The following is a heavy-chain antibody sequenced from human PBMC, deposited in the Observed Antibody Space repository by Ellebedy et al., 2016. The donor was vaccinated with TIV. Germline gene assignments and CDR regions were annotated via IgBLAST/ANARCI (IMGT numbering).Heavy chain of an antibody. Sequence: GGSLRLSCAASGFSFSSYWMTWVRQAPGKGLEWVANIRQDGSEKYYVDSVTGRFTISRDSAKNSLYLQMNSLRAEDTAVYYCATDGSYGDYLSPTHAFVMWGQGTLVTVSA. V-gene: IGHV3-7*01. CDR3: ATDGSYGDYLSPTHAFVM. CDR2: IRQDGSEK. D-gene: IGHD4-17*01. CDR1: GFSFSSYW. J-gene: IGHJ3*02.